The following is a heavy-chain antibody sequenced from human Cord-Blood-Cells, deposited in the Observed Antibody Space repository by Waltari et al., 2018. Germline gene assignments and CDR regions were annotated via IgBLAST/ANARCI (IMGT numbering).Heavy chain of an antibody. CDR2: IKQDGSEK. D-gene: IGHD3-10*01. J-gene: IGHJ4*02. CDR3: ARGSVVRGVINDY. CDR1: GFTFSSYW. Sequence: EVQLVESGGGLVQPGGSLRLSCAASGFTFSSYWMSWVRQAPGKGRGWGAKIKQDGSEKYDVDSGKGRFTISRDNAKNSLYLQMNSLRAEDTAVYYCARGSVVRGVINDYWGQGTLVTVSS. V-gene: IGHV3-7*01.